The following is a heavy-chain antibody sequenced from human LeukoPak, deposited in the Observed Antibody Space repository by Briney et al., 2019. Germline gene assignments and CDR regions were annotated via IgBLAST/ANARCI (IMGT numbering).Heavy chain of an antibody. V-gene: IGHV1-18*01. CDR2: ISAYNGNT. Sequence: GASVKVSCKASGYTFTSYGISCVRQAPGQGLDWMGWISAYNGNTNYAQKLQDRVTMTTDTSTGTAHMGLRRVRSDDTAVYYCGRDLGYCCISSCYRNWLDPWGQGTRVSVSS. D-gene: IGHD2-2*01. CDR3: GRDLGYCCISSCYRNWLDP. J-gene: IGHJ5*02. CDR1: GYTFTSYG.